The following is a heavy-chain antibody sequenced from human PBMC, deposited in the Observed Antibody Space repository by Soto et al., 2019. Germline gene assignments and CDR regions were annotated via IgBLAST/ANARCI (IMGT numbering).Heavy chain of an antibody. CDR2: ISGSGGST. CDR1: GFTFSSYA. V-gene: IGHV3-23*01. D-gene: IGHD6-19*01. Sequence: EVQLLESGGGLVQPGGSLRLSCAASGFTFSSYAMSWVRQAPGKGLEWVSAISGSGGSTYYADSVKGRFTISRDNSKITLYLQMNRLRDEDTAVYYCAKGSSGCYERFDYWGQGTLVTVSS. CDR3: AKGSSGCYERFDY. J-gene: IGHJ4*02.